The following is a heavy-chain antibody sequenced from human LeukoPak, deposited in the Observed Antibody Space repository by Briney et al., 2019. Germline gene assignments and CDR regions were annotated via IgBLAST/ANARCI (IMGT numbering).Heavy chain of an antibody. CDR1: GYSITSGYY. V-gene: IGHV4-38-2*02. D-gene: IGHD6-19*01. CDR3: ARGEAVAGYYFDY. Sequence: SETLSLTCTVSGYSITSGYYWGWIRQPPGKGLEWIGRIYHSGTTYYNPSLKSRVTISVDTSKNQFSLKLSSVTAADTAVYYCARGEAVAGYYFDYWGHGTLVTVSS. J-gene: IGHJ4*01. CDR2: IYHSGTT.